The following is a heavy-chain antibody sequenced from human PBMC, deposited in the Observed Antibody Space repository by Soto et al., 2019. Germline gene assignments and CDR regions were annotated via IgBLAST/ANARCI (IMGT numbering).Heavy chain of an antibody. Sequence: VQLLESGGGLVQPGGSLRLSCAASGFTFSSYAISWVRQAPGQGLEWMGGIIPIFGTANYAQKFQGRVTITADESTSTAYMELSSLRSEDTAVYYCARSEVGATGYYFDYWGQGTLVTVSS. CDR2: IIPIFGTA. CDR1: GFTFSSYA. V-gene: IGHV1-69*01. CDR3: ARSEVGATGYYFDY. D-gene: IGHD1-26*01. J-gene: IGHJ4*02.